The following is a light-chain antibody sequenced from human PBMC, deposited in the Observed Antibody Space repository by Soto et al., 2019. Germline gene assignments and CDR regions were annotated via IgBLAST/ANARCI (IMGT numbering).Light chain of an antibody. V-gene: IGLV2-14*01. CDR3: SSYTSSSFYV. J-gene: IGLJ1*01. Sequence: QSALTQPASVSGSPGQSITISCTGTSSDVGGYNYVSWYQQHPGKAPKLLIYDVSNRPSGLSNRFSGSKSANTASLTISGLHAEDEADYYCSSYTSSSFYVFGTGTKVTVL. CDR1: SSDVGGYNY. CDR2: DVS.